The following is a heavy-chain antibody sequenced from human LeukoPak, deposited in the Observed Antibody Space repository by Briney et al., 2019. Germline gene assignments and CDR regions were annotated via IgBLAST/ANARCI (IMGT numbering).Heavy chain of an antibody. D-gene: IGHD3-22*01. Sequence: PSETLSLTCTVSGGSISSYYWSWIRQPPGKGLEWIGYIYYSGSTYYNPSLKSRVTISVDTSKNQFSLKLSSVTAADTAVYYCAREGYYDSSEAFDIWGQGTMVTVSS. CDR3: AREGYYDSSEAFDI. CDR2: IYYSGST. V-gene: IGHV4-59*12. CDR1: GGSISSYY. J-gene: IGHJ3*02.